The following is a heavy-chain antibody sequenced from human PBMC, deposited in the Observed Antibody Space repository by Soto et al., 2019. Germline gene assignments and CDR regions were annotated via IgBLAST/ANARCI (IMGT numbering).Heavy chain of an antibody. V-gene: IGHV2-5*02. J-gene: IGHJ4*02. CDR1: GFSFSIDGMG. CDR3: AHVYCAASGNRYYFDY. Sequence: QIALKESGPTLVKPTQTLTLTCTFSGFSFSIDGMGVGWIRQPPGKALEWLALIYWDDDKRFSPSQKSRLTITKDRSRNQVVLTLTNMDPANTATYYCAHVYCAASGNRYYFDYWGQGTLITVSS. D-gene: IGHD1-1*01. CDR2: IYWDDDK.